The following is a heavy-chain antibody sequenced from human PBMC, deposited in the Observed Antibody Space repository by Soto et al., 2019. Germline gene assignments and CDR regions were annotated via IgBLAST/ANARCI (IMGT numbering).Heavy chain of an antibody. J-gene: IGHJ6*01. D-gene: IGHD5-12*01. Sequence: PSETLSLTCTFSVGSVSIGSYYWSWIRQPPGKGLEWIGYIYYSGSTNYNPSLKSRVTISVDTSKNQFSLKLSSVTAADTAVYYCASLSSYDYPHYYYYGMDVWGQGTTVTVSS. CDR1: VGSVSIGSYY. CDR2: IYYSGST. CDR3: ASLSSYDYPHYYYYGMDV. V-gene: IGHV4-61*01.